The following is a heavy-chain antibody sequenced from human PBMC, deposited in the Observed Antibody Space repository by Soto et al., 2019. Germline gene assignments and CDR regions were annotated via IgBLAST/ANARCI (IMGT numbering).Heavy chain of an antibody. CDR3: ARERAHYGMDV. CDR1: GYTFTSYD. V-gene: IGHV1-8*01. CDR2: MNPNSGNT. Sequence: QVQLVKSGAEVKKPGASVKVSCKASGYTFTSYDISWMRQATGQGLEWMGWMNPNSGNTGFAQKFQGRVTMTRNTSISTAYMELSILRSEDTAVYYCARERAHYGMDVWGQGTTVTVSS. J-gene: IGHJ6*02. D-gene: IGHD6-25*01.